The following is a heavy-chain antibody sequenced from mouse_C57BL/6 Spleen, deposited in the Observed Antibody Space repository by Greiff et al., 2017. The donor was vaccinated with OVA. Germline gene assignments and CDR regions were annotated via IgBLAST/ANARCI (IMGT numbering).Heavy chain of an antibody. J-gene: IGHJ4*01. D-gene: IGHD1-1*01. CDR3: AREIYYGSSYYYAMDY. Sequence: EVQLVESGGGLVKPGGSLKLSCAASGFTFSSYAMSWVRQTPEKRLEWVATISDGGSYTYYPDNVKGRFTISRDNAKNNLYLQMSHLKSEDTAMYYCAREIYYGSSYYYAMDYWGQGTSVTVSS. CDR1: GFTFSSYA. CDR2: ISDGGSYT. V-gene: IGHV5-4*01.